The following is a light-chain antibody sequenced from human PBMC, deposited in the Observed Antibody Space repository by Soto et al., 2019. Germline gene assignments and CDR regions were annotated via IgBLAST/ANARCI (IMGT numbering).Light chain of an antibody. Sequence: DIQMTQSPSSLSASVGDRVTISFRSSENIRNYLIWYRQKPGKAPELLMYVGSTLESGVPSRFSGSGLGTDFTLTITSLQPEDFGVYYCQQSYIVPYTFGRGTSLDI. CDR2: VGS. J-gene: IGKJ2*01. V-gene: IGKV1-39*01. CDR3: QQSYIVPYT. CDR1: ENIRNY.